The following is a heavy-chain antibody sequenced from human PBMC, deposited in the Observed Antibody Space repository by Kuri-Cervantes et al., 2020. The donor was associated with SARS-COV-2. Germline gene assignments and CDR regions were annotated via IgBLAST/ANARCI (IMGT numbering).Heavy chain of an antibody. CDR2: ISGYNGNT. CDR3: ARDAADFYDSTLDY. Sequence: ASVKVSCKASGGTFSSYAISWVRQAPGQGLEWMGWISGYNGNTKYAQNLQGRVTMTTDRSASTAFMEVRSLRSDDTAVYYCARDAADFYDSTLDYWGQGTLVTVSS. V-gene: IGHV1-18*01. D-gene: IGHD3-22*01. CDR1: GGTFSSYA. J-gene: IGHJ4*02.